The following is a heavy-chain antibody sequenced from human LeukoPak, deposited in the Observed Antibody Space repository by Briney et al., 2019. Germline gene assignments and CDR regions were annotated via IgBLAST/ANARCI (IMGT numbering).Heavy chain of an antibody. CDR1: GFTFSSYS. J-gene: IGHJ4*02. CDR3: ARDLSYYYGSESYDY. CDR2: ISSSSSYI. V-gene: IGHV3-21*01. D-gene: IGHD3-10*01. Sequence: PGGSLRLSCAASGFTFSSYSMNWVRQAPGKGLEWVSSISSSSSYIYYADSVKGRFTISRDNAKNSLYLQMNSLRAEDTAVYYCARDLSYYYGSESYDYWGQGTLVTVSS.